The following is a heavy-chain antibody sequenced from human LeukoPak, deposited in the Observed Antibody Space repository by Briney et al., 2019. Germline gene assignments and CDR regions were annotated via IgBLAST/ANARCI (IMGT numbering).Heavy chain of an antibody. Sequence: GGSLRLSCAASGFTFRKYGIHWVRQAPGKGLEWVAVISEDESDKQYADSVKGRFTISRDNSKNTVYLQMNSPRAEDTAVYYCAKDRRYYDSTGYYWYFDYWGQGTLVTVSS. CDR3: AKDRRYYDSTGYYWYFDY. D-gene: IGHD3-22*01. CDR1: GFTFRKYG. CDR2: ISEDESDK. V-gene: IGHV3-30*18. J-gene: IGHJ4*02.